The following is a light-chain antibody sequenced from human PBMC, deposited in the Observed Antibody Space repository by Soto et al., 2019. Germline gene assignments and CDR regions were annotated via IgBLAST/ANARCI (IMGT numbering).Light chain of an antibody. J-gene: IGLJ3*02. CDR2: DVS. V-gene: IGLV2-11*01. Sequence: QSALTQPRSVSGSPGQSVTISCTGTSSDVGGCNYVSWYQQHPGKAPKLMIYDVSKRPSGVPDRFSGSKSGNTASLTISGLQAEDEVDYYCCSYAGSYTWVFGGGTKVTVL. CDR3: CSYAGSYTWV. CDR1: SSDVGGCNY.